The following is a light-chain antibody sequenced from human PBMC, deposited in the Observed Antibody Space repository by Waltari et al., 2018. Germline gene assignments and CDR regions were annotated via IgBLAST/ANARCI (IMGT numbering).Light chain of an antibody. CDR2: DAS. J-gene: IGKJ1*01. CDR1: QSVSND. V-gene: IGKV3-20*01. Sequence: SCRASQSVSNDLAWYQQKPGQAPSLLIYDASTRATGIPDRFSGSGWGTDFSLTISRLEPEDFAVYYCQKYGTLPATFGQGTKVQMK. CDR3: QKYGTLPAT.